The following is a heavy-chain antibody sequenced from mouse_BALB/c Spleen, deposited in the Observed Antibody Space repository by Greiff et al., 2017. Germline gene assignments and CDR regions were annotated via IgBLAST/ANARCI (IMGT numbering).Heavy chain of an antibody. J-gene: IGHJ3*01. V-gene: IGHV4-1*02. D-gene: IGHD2-4*01. CDR2: INPDSSTI. CDR1: GFDFSRYW. CDR3: ARPHDYDGEAWFAY. Sequence: EVQLQQSGGGLVQPGGSLKLSCAASGFDFSRYWMSWVRQAPGKGLEWIGEINPDSSTINYTPSLKDKFIISRDNAKNTLYLQMSKVRSEDTALYYCARPHDYDGEAWFAYWGQGTLVTVSA.